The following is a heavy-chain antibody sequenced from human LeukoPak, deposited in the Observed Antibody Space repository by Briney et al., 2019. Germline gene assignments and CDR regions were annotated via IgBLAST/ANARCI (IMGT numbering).Heavy chain of an antibody. Sequence: GGSLRLSCAASGFTLSNAWMNWVRQAPGKGLEWVSSISSSSSYIYYADSVKGRFTISRDNAKNSLYLQMNSLRAEDTAVYYCARTNYYGSGRLLSAFDIWGQGTMVTVSS. J-gene: IGHJ3*02. D-gene: IGHD3-10*01. CDR1: GFTLSNAW. V-gene: IGHV3-21*01. CDR3: ARTNYYGSGRLLSAFDI. CDR2: ISSSSSYI.